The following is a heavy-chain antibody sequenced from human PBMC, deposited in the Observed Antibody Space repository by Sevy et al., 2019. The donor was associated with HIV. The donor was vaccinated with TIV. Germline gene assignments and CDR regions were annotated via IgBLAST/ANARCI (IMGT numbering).Heavy chain of an antibody. D-gene: IGHD1-26*01. CDR3: AGENAWGRGYS. CDR2: IYYNGHI. V-gene: IGHV4-59*08. CDR1: GGSITSLY. Sequence: SETLSLTCTVSGGSITSLYWNWIRQPPGKGLEWIANIYYNGHINYNPSLKSRVTLSLDTSKNKFSLRLSSVTAADTAMYRCAGENAWGRGYSWGQGTLVTVSS. J-gene: IGHJ4*02.